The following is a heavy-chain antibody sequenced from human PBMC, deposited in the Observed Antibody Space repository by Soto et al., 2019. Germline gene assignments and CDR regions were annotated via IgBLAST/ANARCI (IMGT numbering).Heavy chain of an antibody. D-gene: IGHD3-10*01. Sequence: EVQLLDSGGGLVQPGGSLRLSCAASGLTFSSYAMSWVRQAPGKGLEWVSGISGSGGSTYYADSVKGRFTISRDNSKNTQYPLNLRLRNENTAVYSWDKSREKRGFGDSDYWGQGTLVTVSS. V-gene: IGHV3-23*01. J-gene: IGHJ4*02. CDR3: DKSREKRGFGDSDY. CDR1: GLTFSSYA. CDR2: ISGSGGST.